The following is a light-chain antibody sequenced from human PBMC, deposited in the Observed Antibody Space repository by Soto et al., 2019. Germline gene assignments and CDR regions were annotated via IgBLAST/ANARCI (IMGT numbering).Light chain of an antibody. CDR1: SGHSNYA. CDR3: PTRGTGCARFV. V-gene: IGLV4-69*01. CDR2: VNSGGSH. Sequence: QSVLTQSPSASASLGASVKLTCTLSSGHSNYAIAWHQQQPETGPRYLMKVNSGGSHIKGDGIPDRFSGSSSGAERHLFISRLQSEDEADYYCPTRGTGCARFVFGGGTQLTVL. J-gene: IGLJ7*01.